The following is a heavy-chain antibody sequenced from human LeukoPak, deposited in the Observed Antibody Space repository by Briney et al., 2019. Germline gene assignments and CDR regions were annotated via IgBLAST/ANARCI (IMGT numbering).Heavy chain of an antibody. D-gene: IGHD2-2*01. V-gene: IGHV3-33*01. J-gene: IGHJ4*02. Sequence: HPGGSLRLSCAASAFTFSSYGMHWVRQAPGKGLEWVAVIWYDGSNKYYADSVKGRFTISRDNSKNTLYLQMNSLSAEDTAVYYCARDRRRYCSSTSCYPSDYWGQGTLVTVSS. CDR2: IWYDGSNK. CDR1: AFTFSSYG. CDR3: ARDRRRYCSSTSCYPSDY.